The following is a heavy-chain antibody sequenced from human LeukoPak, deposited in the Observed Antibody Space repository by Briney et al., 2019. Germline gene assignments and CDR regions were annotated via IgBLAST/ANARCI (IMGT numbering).Heavy chain of an antibody. D-gene: IGHD3-10*01. CDR1: GGSISSSSYY. CDR2: IYYSGST. V-gene: IGHV4-39*07. J-gene: IGHJ4*02. Sequence: PSETLSLTCTVSGGSISSSSYYWGWIRQPPGKGLEWIGSIYYSGSTYYNPSLKSRVTISVDTSKNQISLKLSSVTAADTAVYYCASGYYYGSGSYYGYWGQGTLVTVSS. CDR3: ASGYYYGSGSYYGY.